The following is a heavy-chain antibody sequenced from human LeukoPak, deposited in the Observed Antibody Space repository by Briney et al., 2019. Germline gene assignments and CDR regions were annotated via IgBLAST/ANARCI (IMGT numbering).Heavy chain of an antibody. V-gene: IGHV1-46*01. Sequence: MHXVXQAXXXXRXSMPILNPPGASTPYAQKFQRRVTMTRDTSTSTVYMELSSLRSDDTAVYYCARTAARRFDYWGQGTLVTVSS. D-gene: IGHD6-6*01. CDR2: LNPPGAST. CDR3: ARTAARRFDY. J-gene: IGHJ4*02.